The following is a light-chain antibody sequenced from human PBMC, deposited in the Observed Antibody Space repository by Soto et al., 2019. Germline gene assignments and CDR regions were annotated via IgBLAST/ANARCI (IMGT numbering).Light chain of an antibody. CDR1: QSVRSSY. J-gene: IGKJ1*01. V-gene: IGKV3-20*01. CDR3: QQDDSSPNT. Sequence: IVLTQSPGTLSLSPGERATLSCRASQSVRSSYLAWYQQKPGQAPRLLIYGASSMATGIPDRFSGSGSGTDFTLTISRLEPEDVAVYYCQQDDSSPNTFGQGTKVEIK. CDR2: GAS.